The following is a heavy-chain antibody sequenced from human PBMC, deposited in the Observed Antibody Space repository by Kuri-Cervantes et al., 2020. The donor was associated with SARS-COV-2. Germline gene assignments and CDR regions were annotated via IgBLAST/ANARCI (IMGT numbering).Heavy chain of an antibody. J-gene: IGHJ6*03. D-gene: IGHD3-10*01. CDR1: GSTFSSYW. Sequence: LSLTCAASGSTFSSYWVSWVRQAPGKGLEWVANIKQDGSEKYYVDSVKGRFTISRDNAKNSLYLQMNSLRAEDTAVYYCARGRTMVRVMDVWGKGTTVTVSS. CDR3: ARGRTMVRVMDV. CDR2: IKQDGSEK. V-gene: IGHV3-7*03.